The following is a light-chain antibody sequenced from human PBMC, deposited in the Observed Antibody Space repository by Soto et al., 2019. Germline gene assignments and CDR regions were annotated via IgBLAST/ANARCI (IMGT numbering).Light chain of an antibody. CDR2: EVS. CDR1: TSDVGGYNY. Sequence: QSVLTQPPSASGSPGQSVTISCTATTSDVGGYNYVSWYQQHPGKAPKLLIYEVSKRPSGVPDRFSGSKSGNTASLTVSGLQPEDEADYYCTSYAGSNIVFGTGTKSPS. J-gene: IGLJ1*01. V-gene: IGLV2-8*01. CDR3: TSYAGSNIV.